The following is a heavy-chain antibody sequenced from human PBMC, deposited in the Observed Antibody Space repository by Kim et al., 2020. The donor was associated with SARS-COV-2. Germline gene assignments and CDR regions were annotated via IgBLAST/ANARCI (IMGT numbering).Heavy chain of an antibody. D-gene: IGHD1-26*01. J-gene: IGHJ6*02. CDR1: GYSFTSYW. V-gene: IGHV5-51*01. CDR3: ARHRFSYSGSYYYYYGMDV. Sequence: GESLKISCKGSGYSFTSYWIGWVRQMPGKGLEWMGIIYPGDSDTRYSPSFQGQVTISADKSISTAYLQWSSLKASDTAMYYCARHRFSYSGSYYYYYGMDVWGQGTTVTVSS. CDR2: IYPGDSDT.